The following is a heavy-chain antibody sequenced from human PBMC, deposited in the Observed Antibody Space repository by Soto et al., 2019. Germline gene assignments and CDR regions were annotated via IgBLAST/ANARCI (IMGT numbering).Heavy chain of an antibody. V-gene: IGHV3-23*01. CDR2: ISASGGNT. CDR3: AKDPITMVRGVIRVDYYYGMDV. CDR1: GFTFSSYA. Sequence: EVQLLESGGGLGQPGGSLRLSCAASGFTFSSYAMSWVRQAPGKGLEWVSLISASGGNTYYTDSVKGRFTISRDNSTSTLYLQMDSLRAEDTAVYYCAKDPITMVRGVIRVDYYYGMDVWGQGTTVTVSS. D-gene: IGHD3-10*01. J-gene: IGHJ6*02.